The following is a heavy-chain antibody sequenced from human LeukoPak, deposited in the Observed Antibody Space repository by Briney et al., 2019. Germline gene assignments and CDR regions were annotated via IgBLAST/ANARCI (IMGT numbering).Heavy chain of an antibody. J-gene: IGHJ4*02. D-gene: IGHD6-19*01. V-gene: IGHV4-34*01. CDR2: INHSGSA. CDR3: ARAPPYSSGWPFDY. Sequence: SETLSLTCAVSGGSFSGYYWTWIRQPPGKGLEWIGEINHSGSANYNPSLMSRVTISLDTSKNPFSLNLSSVTAADTAVYYCARAPPYSSGWPFDYWGQGTLVTVSS. CDR1: GGSFSGYY.